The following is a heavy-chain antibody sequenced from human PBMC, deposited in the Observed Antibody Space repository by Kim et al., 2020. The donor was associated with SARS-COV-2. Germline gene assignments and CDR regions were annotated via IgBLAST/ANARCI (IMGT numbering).Heavy chain of an antibody. CDR2: IYPGDADS. Sequence: GESLKISCKTSGYNFPSYWIGWVRQMPGKGLEWRGIIYPGDADSRYSPSFQGQVTFSADKSTTTAYLQWSSLKASDTAMYYCARSAGAYGYYVGYWGQGT. V-gene: IGHV5-51*01. CDR1: GYNFPSYW. J-gene: IGHJ4*02. CDR3: ARSAGAYGYYVGY. D-gene: IGHD3-10*02.